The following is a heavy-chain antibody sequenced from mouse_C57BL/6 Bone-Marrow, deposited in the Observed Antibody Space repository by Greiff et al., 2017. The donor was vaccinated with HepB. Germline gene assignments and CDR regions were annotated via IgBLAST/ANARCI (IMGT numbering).Heavy chain of an antibody. J-gene: IGHJ1*03. CDR2: ISDGGSYT. CDR1: GFTFSSYA. V-gene: IGHV5-4*01. Sequence: EVKLVESGGGLVKPGGSLKLSCAASGFTFSSYAMSWVRQTPEKRLEWVATISDGGSYTYYPDNVKGRFTSSRDNAKNNLYLQMSHLKSEDTAMYYCAREDGYFYWYFDVWGTGTTVTVSS. D-gene: IGHD2-3*01. CDR3: AREDGYFYWYFDV.